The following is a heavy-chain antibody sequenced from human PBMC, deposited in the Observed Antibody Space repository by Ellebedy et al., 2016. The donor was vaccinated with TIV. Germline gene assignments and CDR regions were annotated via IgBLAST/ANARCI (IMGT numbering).Heavy chain of an antibody. J-gene: IGHJ3*02. CDR2: IYPGDSDT. CDR3: SRWLSGDAFDI. Sequence: GESLKISXKGSGYSFTSYWIGWVRQMPGKGLEWMGIIYPGDSDTRYSPSFQGQVTISADKSISTAYLQWSSLRASDTAMYSCSRWLSGDAFDIWGQGTMVTVSS. CDR1: GYSFTSYW. V-gene: IGHV5-51*01. D-gene: IGHD3-10*01.